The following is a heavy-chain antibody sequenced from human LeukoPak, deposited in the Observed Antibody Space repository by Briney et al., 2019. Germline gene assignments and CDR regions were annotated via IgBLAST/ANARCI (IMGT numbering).Heavy chain of an antibody. Sequence: SETLALTCAVSGGSLSGDFWSWIRQPPGEGLEGIGEINHSGSTNYNPSLKRRVTVSVDTPKNQFSLKLSSVTAADTAVYYCARGYYYDSSAYYKYWGQGTLVTVSS. D-gene: IGHD3-22*01. CDR1: GGSLSGDF. CDR2: INHSGST. CDR3: ARGYYYDSSAYYKY. J-gene: IGHJ4*02. V-gene: IGHV4-34*01.